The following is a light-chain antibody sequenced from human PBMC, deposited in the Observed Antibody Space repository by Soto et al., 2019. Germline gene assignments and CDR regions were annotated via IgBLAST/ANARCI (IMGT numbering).Light chain of an antibody. V-gene: IGLV1-40*01. CDR1: SSNIGAGYD. J-gene: IGLJ2*01. CDR2: GNS. Sequence: QSALTQPPSVSGAPGQRVTISCTGSSSNIGAGYDVHWYQQLLGTAPKLLIYGNSNRPSGVPDRFSGSKSGTSASLAITGLQAEDEADYYCQSYDSSLSGSNVVFGGGTKLTVL. CDR3: QSYDSSLSGSNVV.